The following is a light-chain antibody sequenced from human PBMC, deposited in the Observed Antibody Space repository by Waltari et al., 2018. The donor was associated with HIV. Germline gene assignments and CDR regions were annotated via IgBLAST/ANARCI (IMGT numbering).Light chain of an antibody. CDR1: QSLLHSNGYNY. CDR3: MQALQTPRT. CDR2: LGS. Sequence: DIVMTQSPLSLPVTAGEPAPIPCRSSQSLLHSNGYNYLDWYLQKPGQSPQLLIYLGSNRASGVPDRFSGSGSGTDFTLKISRVEAEDVGVYYCMQALQTPRTFGGGTKVEIK. J-gene: IGKJ4*01. V-gene: IGKV2-28*01.